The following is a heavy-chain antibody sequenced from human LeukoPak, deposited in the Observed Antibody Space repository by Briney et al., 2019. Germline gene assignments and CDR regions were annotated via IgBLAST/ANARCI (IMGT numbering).Heavy chain of an antibody. Sequence: PSETLSLTCAVYGGSFSGYYWSWIRQPPGKGLEWIGEINHSGSTNYNPSLKSRVTISVDTSKNQFSLKLSSVTAADTAIYYCQSRFLEWLLDYWGQGTLVTVSS. D-gene: IGHD3-3*01. J-gene: IGHJ4*02. CDR2: INHSGST. CDR3: QSRFLEWLLDY. CDR1: GGSFSGYY. V-gene: IGHV4-34*01.